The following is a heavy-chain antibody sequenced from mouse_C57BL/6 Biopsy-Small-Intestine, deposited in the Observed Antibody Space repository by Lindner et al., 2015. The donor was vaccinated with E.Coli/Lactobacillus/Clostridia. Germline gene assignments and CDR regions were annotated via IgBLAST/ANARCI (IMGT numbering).Heavy chain of an antibody. CDR2: ISVYNDKT. J-gene: IGHJ1*01. CDR1: GYGFSNFG. Sequence: SVKVSCKASGYGFSNFGISWVRQAPGQGPEWMGWISVYNDKTEYAQNFEGRVTMTTDTSTTTAYLELTSLTSDDTAVYYCARVFAAFGVVTRGMDVWGQGTVVTVSS. V-gene: IGHV1-14*01. D-gene: IGHD2-2*01. CDR3: ARVFAAFGVVTRGMDV.